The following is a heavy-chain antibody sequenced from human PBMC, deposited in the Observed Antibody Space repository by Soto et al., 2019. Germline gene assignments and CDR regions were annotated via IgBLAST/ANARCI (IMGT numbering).Heavy chain of an antibody. Sequence: QVQLQESGPGLVKPSGTLSLTCAVSGGSISSSNWWSWVRQPPGKGLEWIGEIYHSGSTNYNPSLKRRVTISVDKSKEQFSLKLSSVTAADTAVYYCSRVSGSYYYGLDVWGQGTTGTVSS. D-gene: IGHD3-10*01. CDR1: GGSISSSNW. J-gene: IGHJ6*02. CDR3: SRVSGSYYYGLDV. CDR2: IYHSGST. V-gene: IGHV4-4*02.